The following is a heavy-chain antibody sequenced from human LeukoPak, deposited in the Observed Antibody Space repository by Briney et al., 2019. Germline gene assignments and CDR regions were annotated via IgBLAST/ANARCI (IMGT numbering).Heavy chain of an antibody. V-gene: IGHV3-53*01. D-gene: IGHD6-19*01. CDR2: IYSGGST. CDR3: ARGWNSGWFGDY. Sequence: GGSLRLSCAASGFSVSSNYMSWVRQAPGKGLEWVSIIYSGGSTYYADSVKGRFTISRDNSKNTLFLQTHTLRAEDTAVYYCARGWNSGWFGDYWGQGTLVTVSS. CDR1: GFSVSSNY. J-gene: IGHJ4*02.